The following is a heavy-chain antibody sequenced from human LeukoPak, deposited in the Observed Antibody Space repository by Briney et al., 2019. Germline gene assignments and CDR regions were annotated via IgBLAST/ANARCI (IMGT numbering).Heavy chain of an antibody. Sequence: GESLKISCKGSGYSFTSYWIGWVRQMPGKGLEWMGIIYPGDSDTRYSPSFQGQVTISADKSISTAYLQWSSLKASDTAMYYCARRYYDILTGYRHWYFDLWGRGTLVTVSS. CDR3: ARRYYDILTGYRHWYFDL. D-gene: IGHD3-9*01. J-gene: IGHJ2*01. CDR2: IYPGDSDT. CDR1: GYSFTSYW. V-gene: IGHV5-51*01.